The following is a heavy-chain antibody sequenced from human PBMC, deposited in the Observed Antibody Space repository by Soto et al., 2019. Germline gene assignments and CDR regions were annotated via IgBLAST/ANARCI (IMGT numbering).Heavy chain of an antibody. CDR1: GFTFDDYA. D-gene: IGHD2-2*01. CDR2: ISWNSGSI. Sequence: GGSLRLSCAASGFTFDDYAMHWVRQAPGKGLEWVSGISWNSGSIGYADSVKGRFTISRDNAKNSLYLQMNSLRAEDTALYYCAKDVMRIVVSSGWFDPWGQGTLVTVSS. CDR3: AKDVMRIVVSSGWFDP. J-gene: IGHJ5*02. V-gene: IGHV3-9*01.